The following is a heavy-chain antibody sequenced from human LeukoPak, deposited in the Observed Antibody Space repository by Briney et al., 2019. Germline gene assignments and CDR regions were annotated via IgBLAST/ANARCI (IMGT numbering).Heavy chain of an antibody. CDR2: ISAYNGNT. J-gene: IGHJ4*02. CDR1: GYTFTSYG. V-gene: IGHV1-18*01. CDR3: ARAYCSSTSCPPTKY. D-gene: IGHD2-2*01. Sequence: ASVKVSCMASGYTFTSYGISWVRQAPGQGLEWMGWISAYNGNTNYAQKLQGRVTMTTDTSTSTAYMELRSLRSDDTAVYYCARAYCSSTSCPPTKYWGQGTLVTVSS.